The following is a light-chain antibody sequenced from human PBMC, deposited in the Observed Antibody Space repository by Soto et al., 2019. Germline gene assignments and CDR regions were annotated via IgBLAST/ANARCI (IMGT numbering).Light chain of an antibody. CDR1: QNLLHSDGFNY. CDR2: LGS. CDR3: MQAIQTRT. J-gene: IGKJ1*01. Sequence: IVMTQSPLSLPVTPGEPASISCRSSQNLLHSDGFNYLDWYLQKPGQSPQLLIFLGSYRASGVPDRVSGSGSGTDFALRISRVEAEDVGVYYCMQAIQTRTFGPGTKVEIK. V-gene: IGKV2-28*01.